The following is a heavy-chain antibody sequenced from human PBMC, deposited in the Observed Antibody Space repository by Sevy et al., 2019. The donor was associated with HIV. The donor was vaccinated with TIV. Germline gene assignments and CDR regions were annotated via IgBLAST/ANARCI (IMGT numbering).Heavy chain of an antibody. CDR3: ARDSDNYDILTGYYPFDY. Sequence: ASVKVSGKASGYTFTSYYMHWVRQAPGQGLEWMGIINPSGGSTSYAQKFQGRVTMTRDTSTSTVYMELSSLRSEDTAVYYCARDSDNYDILTGYYPFDYWGQGTLVTVSS. J-gene: IGHJ4*02. CDR2: INPSGGST. CDR1: GYTFTSYY. V-gene: IGHV1-46*01. D-gene: IGHD3-9*01.